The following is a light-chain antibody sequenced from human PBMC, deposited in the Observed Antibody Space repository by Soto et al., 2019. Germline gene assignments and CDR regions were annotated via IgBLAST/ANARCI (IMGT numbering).Light chain of an antibody. V-gene: IGKV3-15*01. CDR1: QSINSN. CDR3: PQYNNWPRAT. Sequence: EIVMTQSPATLSLSPGERATLSCRAIQSINSNLAWYQQKPGQAPRLFIFRASSRATGLPARFSASGSGTDFNLTISSLQSEDFAVYYCPQYNNWPRATFGGGTKVEIK. CDR2: RAS. J-gene: IGKJ4*01.